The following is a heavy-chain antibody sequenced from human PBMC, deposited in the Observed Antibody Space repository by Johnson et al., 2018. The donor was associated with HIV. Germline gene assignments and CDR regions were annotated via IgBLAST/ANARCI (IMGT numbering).Heavy chain of an antibody. CDR1: GFTFSSYG. D-gene: IGHD3-3*01. Sequence: QVQLVESGGGVVQPGTSLRLSCAASGFTFSSYGIHWVRQAPGKGLEWVAFIWHDGRDVYYADSVKGRFTMSSDNSKNTVYLQMNSLRVEETAVYYCTKDGQPYYNFWSASPDAFDIWGQGTMVTVSS. J-gene: IGHJ3*02. CDR2: IWHDGRDV. V-gene: IGHV3-30*02. CDR3: TKDGQPYYNFWSASPDAFDI.